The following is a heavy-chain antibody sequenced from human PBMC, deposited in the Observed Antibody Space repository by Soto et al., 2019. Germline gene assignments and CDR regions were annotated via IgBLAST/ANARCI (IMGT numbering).Heavy chain of an antibody. CDR2: IYSGGST. J-gene: IGHJ3*02. CDR1: GFTVSNNY. Sequence: PGGSLRLSCAASGFTVSNNYMSWVRQAPGKGLEWVSVIYSGGSTYYADSVKGRFTISRDNSKNTLYLQMNSLRAEDTAVYYCARRGSYFAAGSSDDAFDIWGQGTMVTVSS. V-gene: IGHV3-66*01. D-gene: IGHD1-26*01. CDR3: ARRGSYFAAGSSDDAFDI.